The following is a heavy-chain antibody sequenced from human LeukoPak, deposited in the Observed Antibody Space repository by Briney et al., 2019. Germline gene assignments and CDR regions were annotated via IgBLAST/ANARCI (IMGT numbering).Heavy chain of an antibody. CDR1: GFTFSSYW. Sequence: PGGSLRLSCAASGFTFSSYWMHWVRQAPGKGVLCVSRINSDGGSTSYAASVKGGFTISRDSAKNTLYLRMNSLRAEDTAVYYCARDLAVAGKHWGQGTLVTVSS. D-gene: IGHD6-19*01. V-gene: IGHV3-74*01. CDR2: INSDGGST. J-gene: IGHJ4*02. CDR3: ARDLAVAGKH.